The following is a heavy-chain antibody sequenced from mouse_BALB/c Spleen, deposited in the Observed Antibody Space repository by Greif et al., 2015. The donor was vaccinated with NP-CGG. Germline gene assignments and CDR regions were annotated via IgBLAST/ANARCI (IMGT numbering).Heavy chain of an antibody. D-gene: IGHD1-1*01. V-gene: IGHV5-15*02. CDR3: ARITTVVEGAWFAY. CDR1: GFTFSDYG. Sequence: EVKVVESGGGLVQPGGSRKLSCAASGFTFSDYGMAWVRQAPGKGPEWVAFISNLAYSIYYADTVTGRFTISRENAKNTLYLEMSSLRSEDTAMYYCARITTVVEGAWFAYWGQGTLVTVSA. J-gene: IGHJ3*01. CDR2: ISNLAYSI.